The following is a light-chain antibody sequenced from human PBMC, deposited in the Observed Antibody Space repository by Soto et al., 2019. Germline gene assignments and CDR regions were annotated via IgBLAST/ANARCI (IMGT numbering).Light chain of an antibody. J-gene: IGLJ1*01. CDR1: SSDIGRYDY. V-gene: IGLV2-14*01. Sequence: QSVLTQPASVSGSPGQSITISCTGTSSDIGRYDYVSWHQQHPGKAPKRIIHGVTHRPSGVSIRFAGSKSANTASLTISGLQAEAEAYYSCSSYPTSSTYVFGSGTKVTAL. CDR2: GVT. CDR3: SSYPTSSTYV.